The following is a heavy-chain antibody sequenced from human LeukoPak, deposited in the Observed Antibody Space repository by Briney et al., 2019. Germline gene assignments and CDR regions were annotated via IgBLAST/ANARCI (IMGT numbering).Heavy chain of an antibody. CDR3: ARSVDYGDYVPVDY. V-gene: IGHV4-59*01. CDR2: IYYSGST. CDR1: GGSISSYY. Sequence: PSGTLSLTCTVSGGSISSYYWSWIRQPPGKGLEWIGYIYYSGSTNYNPSLKSRVTISVDASKNQFSLKLSSVTAADTAVYYCARSVDYGDYVPVDYWGQGTLVTVSS. D-gene: IGHD4-17*01. J-gene: IGHJ4*02.